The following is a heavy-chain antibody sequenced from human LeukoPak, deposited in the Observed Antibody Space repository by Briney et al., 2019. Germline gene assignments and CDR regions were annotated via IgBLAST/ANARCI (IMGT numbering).Heavy chain of an antibody. V-gene: IGHV4-59*01. Sequence: PSETLSLTCTVSGGSISTYYWSWIRQPPGKGLEWIGYIYYSGSANYNPSLKSRVTISVDTSKSQFSLKLSSVTAADTAVYYCARSYGSGNYFDYWGQGTLVTVSS. J-gene: IGHJ4*02. CDR2: IYYSGSA. CDR3: ARSYGSGNYFDY. CDR1: GGSISTYY. D-gene: IGHD3-10*01.